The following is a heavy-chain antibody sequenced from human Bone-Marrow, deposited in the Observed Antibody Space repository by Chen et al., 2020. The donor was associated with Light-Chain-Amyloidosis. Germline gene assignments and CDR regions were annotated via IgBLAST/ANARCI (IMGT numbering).Heavy chain of an antibody. CDR2: IYPADSDA. CDR3: ARRRDGYNFDY. D-gene: IGHD5-12*01. J-gene: IGHJ4*02. CDR1: GYTFPNYW. Sequence: EVQLEQSGPEVKKPGESLKISCKGSGYTFPNYWIGWVRQMPGKGLEWMGGIYPADSDARYSPSFDGQVTISADKSITTAYLQWRSLEGSDTAMYYCARRRDGYNFDYWGQGTLVTVSS. V-gene: IGHV5-51*01.